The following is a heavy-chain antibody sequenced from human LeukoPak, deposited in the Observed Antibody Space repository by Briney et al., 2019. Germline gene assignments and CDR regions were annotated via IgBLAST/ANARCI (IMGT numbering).Heavy chain of an antibody. CDR3: ARVLGYCSSTSCYSWFDP. D-gene: IGHD2-2*01. V-gene: IGHV3-11*06. CDR2: ISSSSSYT. Sequence: GGSLRLSCAASGFTFSDYYMSWIRQAPGKGLEWVSYISSSSSYTSYADSVKGRFTISRDNAKNSLYLQMNSLRAEDTAVYYCARVLGYCSSTSCYSWFDPWGQGTLVTVSS. J-gene: IGHJ5*02. CDR1: GFTFSDYY.